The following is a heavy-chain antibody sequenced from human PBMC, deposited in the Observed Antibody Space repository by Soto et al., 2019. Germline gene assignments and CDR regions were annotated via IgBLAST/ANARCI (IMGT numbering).Heavy chain of an antibody. J-gene: IGHJ4*02. Sequence: SETLSLTCAVSGGSVNTDYWWSWVRQPPGKGLEWIGEVHHSGTTNYIQSLTSRLTMSVYMSGNQVSLELIPVTAAGTAVYYCPRGYSYRLVYWGQGTLVPASS. CDR2: VHHSGTT. CDR3: PRGYSYRLVY. CDR1: GGSVNTDYW. V-gene: IGHV4-4*02. D-gene: IGHD3-16*02.